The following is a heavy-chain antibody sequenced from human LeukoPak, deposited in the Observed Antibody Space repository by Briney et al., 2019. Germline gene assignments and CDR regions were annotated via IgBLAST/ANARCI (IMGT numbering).Heavy chain of an antibody. D-gene: IGHD2-15*01. V-gene: IGHV3-21*01. CDR3: ARDRGLGLPNWFTS. J-gene: IGHJ5*01. CDR1: GFPFSSYS. CDR2: IDLNGNHI. Sequence: GGSLRLSCVGSGFPFSSYSMHWVRQAPGKGLEWVSSIDLNGNHINYADSVKDRFTISRDNAKNSLFLQMDSLRVEDTAVYYCARDRGLGLPNWFTSWGQGTLVTVSS.